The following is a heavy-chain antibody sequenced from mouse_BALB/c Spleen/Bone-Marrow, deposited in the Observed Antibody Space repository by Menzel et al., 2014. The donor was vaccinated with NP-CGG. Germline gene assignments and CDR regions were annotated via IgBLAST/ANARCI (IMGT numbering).Heavy chain of an antibody. Sequence: EVQLVESGGGLVKPGGSLKLSCAASGFTFSDYYMYWVHQTPEKRLEWVATISDGGSYTYYPDSVKGRFTISRDNAKNNLYLQMSSLKSEDTAMYYCARVSYDYFDYWGQGTTLTVSS. J-gene: IGHJ2*01. D-gene: IGHD2-4*01. V-gene: IGHV5-4*02. CDR3: ARVSYDYFDY. CDR2: ISDGGSYT. CDR1: GFTFSDYY.